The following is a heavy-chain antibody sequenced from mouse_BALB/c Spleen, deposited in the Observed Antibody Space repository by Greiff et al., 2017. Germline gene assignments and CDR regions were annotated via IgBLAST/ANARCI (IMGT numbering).Heavy chain of an antibody. CDR1: GYTFTSYW. Sequence: QVQLQQSGAELVKPGASVKMSCKASGYTFTSYWMHWVKQRPGQGLEWIGVIDPSDSYTSYNQKFKGKATLTVDTSSSTAYMQLSSLTSEDSAVYYCTYGYDGAWLAYWGQGTLVTVSA. CDR3: TYGYDGAWLAY. J-gene: IGHJ3*01. D-gene: IGHD2-2*01. V-gene: IGHV1S127*01. CDR2: IDPSDSYT.